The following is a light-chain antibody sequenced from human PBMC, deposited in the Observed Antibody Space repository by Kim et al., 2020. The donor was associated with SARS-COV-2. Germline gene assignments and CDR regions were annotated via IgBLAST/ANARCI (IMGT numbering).Light chain of an antibody. Sequence: GQRVTISCSGSWTNVGSHIVNWFQQLPGTAPKLLIYNDDQRPSGVPDRFSGSRSGTSASLAISGLQSADEADYYCATWDNSLNAWVFGGVTQLTVL. V-gene: IGLV1-44*01. CDR2: NDD. J-gene: IGLJ3*02. CDR3: ATWDNSLNAWV. CDR1: WTNVGSHI.